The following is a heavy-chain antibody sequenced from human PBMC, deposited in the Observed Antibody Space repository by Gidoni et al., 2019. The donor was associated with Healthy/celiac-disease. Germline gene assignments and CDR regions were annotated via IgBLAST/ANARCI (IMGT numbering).Heavy chain of an antibody. CDR1: GFTFSSYG. D-gene: IGHD4-17*01. CDR2: IWYDGSNK. CDR3: ARDPATVTDYYYGMDV. V-gene: IGHV3-33*01. Sequence: QVQLVESGGGVVQPGRSLRLSCAASGFTFSSYGMHWVRQAPGKGLEWVAVIWYDGSNKYYADSVKGRFTISRDNAKNTLYLQMNSLRAEDTAVYYCARDPATVTDYYYGMDVWGQGTTVTVSS. J-gene: IGHJ6*02.